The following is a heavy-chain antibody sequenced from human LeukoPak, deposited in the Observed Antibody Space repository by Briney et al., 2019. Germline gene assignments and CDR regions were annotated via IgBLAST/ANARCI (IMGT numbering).Heavy chain of an antibody. CDR3: ASSFKFGELLRPLFTIDY. V-gene: IGHV1-2*02. Sequence: ASVKVSCRSSGYTFTAYYMHWVRQAPGEGLEWMGWINPNSGGTNYAQKFQGRVTMIRDTSISTAYMELSRLRSDDTAVYYCASSFKFGELLRPLFTIDYWGQGTLVTVSS. J-gene: IGHJ4*02. CDR1: GYTFTAYY. D-gene: IGHD3-10*01. CDR2: INPNSGGT.